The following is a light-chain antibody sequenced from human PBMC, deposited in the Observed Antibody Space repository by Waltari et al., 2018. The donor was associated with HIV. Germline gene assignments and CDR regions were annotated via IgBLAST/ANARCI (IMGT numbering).Light chain of an antibody. J-gene: IGLJ3*02. CDR1: SSNIGNNY. CDR2: RNK. V-gene: IGLV1-47*01. Sequence: QSVLTQPPSASGTPGQRVTISCSGSSSNIGNNYVYWYQPLPGTAPTLLIYRNKQRPSGVPDRFSGSKSDTSASLAISGLRSEDEADYFCATWDDSLSGPVFGGGTKLTVL. CDR3: ATWDDSLSGPV.